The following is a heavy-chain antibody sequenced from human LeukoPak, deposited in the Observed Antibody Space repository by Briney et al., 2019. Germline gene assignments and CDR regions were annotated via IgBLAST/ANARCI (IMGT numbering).Heavy chain of an antibody. J-gene: IGHJ4*02. CDR2: INHSGST. D-gene: IGHD4-23*01. V-gene: IGHV4-34*01. CDR1: GGSFSGYY. Sequence: PSGTLSLTCAVYGGSFSGYYWSWIRQPPGKGLEWIGEINHSGSTNYNPSLKSRVTISVDTSKNQFSLKLSSVTAADTAVYYCARGRSTVAFDYWGQGTLVTVSS. CDR3: ARGRSTVAFDY.